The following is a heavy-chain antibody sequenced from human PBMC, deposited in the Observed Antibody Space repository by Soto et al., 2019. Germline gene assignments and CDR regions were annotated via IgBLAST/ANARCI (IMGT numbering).Heavy chain of an antibody. V-gene: IGHV3-49*04. D-gene: IGHD2-2*01. CDR2: IRSKAYGGTT. Sequence: GGSLRLSCTASGFTFGDYAMSWARQAPGKGLEWVGFIRSKAYGGTTEYAASVKVRFTISRDDSKSIAYLQMNSLKTEDTAVYYCTRDPYYCSSTSCPSGVWGQGTTVTVSS. CDR1: GFTFGDYA. J-gene: IGHJ6*01. CDR3: TRDPYYCSSTSCPSGV.